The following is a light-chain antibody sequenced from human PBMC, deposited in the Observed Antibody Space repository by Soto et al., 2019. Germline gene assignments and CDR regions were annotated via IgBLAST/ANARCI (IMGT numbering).Light chain of an antibody. V-gene: IGKV1-33*01. CDR2: HAS. CDR3: QQYLSLPLT. CDR1: QGISNY. J-gene: IGKJ4*01. Sequence: DIQMTQSPSSLSASVGDRVTITCQASQGISNYLNWYQQKPGKAPKLLIYHASNLETGVPSRFSGSGSGTDFSFTISSLQAADIATYYCQQYLSLPLTFGGGTKVEIK.